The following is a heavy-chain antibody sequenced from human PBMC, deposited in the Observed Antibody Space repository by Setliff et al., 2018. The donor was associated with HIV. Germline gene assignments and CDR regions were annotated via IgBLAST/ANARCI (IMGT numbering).Heavy chain of an antibody. J-gene: IGHJ5*02. Sequence: GGSLRLSCAASGFTFSNSWMAWVRQAPGKGLEWVSSIGLTSAITIYAGSVKGRFTISRDNAKESLYLQMSSLRDEDTAIYYCARENFANPDAWGQGTLVTVSS. V-gene: IGHV3-11*05. CDR3: ARENFANPDA. D-gene: IGHD3-9*01. CDR2: IGLTSAIT. CDR1: GFTFSNSW.